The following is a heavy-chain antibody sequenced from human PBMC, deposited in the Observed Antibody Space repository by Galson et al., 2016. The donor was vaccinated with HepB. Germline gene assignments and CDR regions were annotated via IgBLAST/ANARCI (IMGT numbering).Heavy chain of an antibody. CDR2: ITHSGST. CDR3: ASYEGVGLTPGRLRY. CDR1: DGSFSGSFY. V-gene: IGHV4-34*01. J-gene: IGHJ4*02. D-gene: IGHD1-26*01. Sequence: SETLSLTCTVYDGSFSGSFYWSWIRQPPGKGLEWIGEITHSGSTNYNPSLKSRVTILVDTSKNQFSLKLYSVTAADTAVYYCASYEGVGLTPGRLRYWGQGTLVTVSS.